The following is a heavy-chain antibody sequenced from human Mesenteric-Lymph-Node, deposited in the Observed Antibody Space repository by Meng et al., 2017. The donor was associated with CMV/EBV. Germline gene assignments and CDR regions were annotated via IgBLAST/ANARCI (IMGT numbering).Heavy chain of an antibody. CDR2: IISSGTHI. V-gene: IGHV3-48*01. Sequence: GESLKISCAASGFTFSSYAMTWVRQAPGKGLEWISCIISSGTHIYYADSVKGRFTISRDNSKNTLYLQMNSLRAEDTAVYYCAKDSGITIFGVVIPNYYYGMDVWGQGTTVTVSS. D-gene: IGHD3-3*01. J-gene: IGHJ6*02. CDR1: GFTFSSYA. CDR3: AKDSGITIFGVVIPNYYYGMDV.